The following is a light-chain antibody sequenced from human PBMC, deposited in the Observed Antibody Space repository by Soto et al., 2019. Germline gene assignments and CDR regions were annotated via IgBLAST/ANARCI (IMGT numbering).Light chain of an antibody. CDR3: QQRSNWPLIT. CDR2: DAS. J-gene: IGKJ3*01. CDR1: QSVSSY. Sequence: ETVLTQSPATLSLSPGESATLSCRASQSVSSYLAWYQQKPGQAPRLLVYDASNRAPGIPARFSGSGSGTDFALTISNREPEDFAVYYCQQRSNWPLITFGPGTKVDIK. V-gene: IGKV3-11*01.